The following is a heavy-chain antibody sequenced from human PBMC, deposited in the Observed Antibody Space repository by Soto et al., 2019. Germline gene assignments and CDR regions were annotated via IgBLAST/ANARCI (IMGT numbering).Heavy chain of an antibody. J-gene: IGHJ4*02. Sequence: EVQLVESGGGLIRPGRSLRLSCSASGFTFHDYAMHWVRQVPGKGLEWVSGISWNGGHIGYGDSVKGQFTISRDNAKKSLYLQMNSLRVEDTALYYCAKGAYDYGQMDSWGQGTLVTVSS. CDR1: GFTFHDYA. CDR2: ISWNGGHI. V-gene: IGHV3-9*01. D-gene: IGHD5-12*01. CDR3: AKGAYDYGQMDS.